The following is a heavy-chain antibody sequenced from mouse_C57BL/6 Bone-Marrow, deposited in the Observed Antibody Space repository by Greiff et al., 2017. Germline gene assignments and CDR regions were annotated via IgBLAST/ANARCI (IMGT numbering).Heavy chain of an antibody. J-gene: IGHJ1*03. V-gene: IGHV3-6*01. CDR1: GYSITSGYY. D-gene: IGHD1-1*01. CDR2: ISYDGSN. Sequence: EVQLVESGPGLVKPSQSLSLTCSVTGYSITSGYYWNWIRQFPGNKLEWMGYISYDGSNNYNPSLKNRISITRDTSKNQFFLKLSSVTTEDTATYYCARNYGSSHWYFDVWGTGTTVTVFS. CDR3: ARNYGSSHWYFDV.